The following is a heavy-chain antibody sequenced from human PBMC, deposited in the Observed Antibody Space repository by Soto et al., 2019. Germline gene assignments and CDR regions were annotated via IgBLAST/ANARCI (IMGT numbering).Heavy chain of an antibody. CDR3: AVSWYFGEFGLDV. CDR2: IKKDGSEE. Sequence: DVQLVESGGGLVQPGGSLRLSCVASGFTFSSYWMTWVRQAPGKGLEWVANIKKDGSEEKYVDSVKGRFTVSRDNGKNSRYLEMNSLRAEDTAVYYCAVSWYFGEFGLDVWGQGTRVTVSS. D-gene: IGHD3-10*01. CDR1: GFTFSSYW. V-gene: IGHV3-7*02. J-gene: IGHJ4*02.